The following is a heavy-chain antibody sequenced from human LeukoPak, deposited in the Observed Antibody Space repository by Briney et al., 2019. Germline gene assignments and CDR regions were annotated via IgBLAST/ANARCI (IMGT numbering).Heavy chain of an antibody. J-gene: IGHJ4*02. CDR1: GFTFDDYA. CDR2: ISWNSGSI. V-gene: IGHV3-9*01. CDR3: ASNYFDY. Sequence: GRSLRLSCAASGFTFDDYAMHWVRQAPGKGLEWVSGISWNSGSIGYADSVKGRFTISRDNAKNSLYLQMNSLRAEDTAVYYCASNYFDYWGQGTLVTVSS.